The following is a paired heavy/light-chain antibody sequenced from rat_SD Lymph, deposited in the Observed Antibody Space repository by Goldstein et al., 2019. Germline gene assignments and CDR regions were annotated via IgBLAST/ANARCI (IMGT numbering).Light chain of an antibody. J-gene: IGKJ1*01. CDR2: DAN. CDR3: QQYNNYPWT. Sequence: DIQMTQSPASLSASLGETVTIECRASEDIYSNLAWYQQKPGNSPQLLIYDANSLADGVPSRFSGSGSGTQYSLKINSLQSEDVASYFCQQYNNYPWTFGGGTKLELK. V-gene: IGKV12S34*01. CDR1: EDIYSN.
Heavy chain of an antibody. Sequence: EVQLVESGEGLVQPGSSMKLSCVASGFTFSNYGMNWIRQAPKKGLEWIALIYYDSSSKYYADSVKGRFTISRDNSKNTLYLEMNSLRSEDTAMYYCAKVARYYGYFDYWGQGVMVTVSS. CDR3: AKVARYYGYFDY. V-gene: IGHV5-54*01. CDR1: GFTFSNYG. CDR2: IYYDSSSK. J-gene: IGHJ2*01. D-gene: IGHD1-7*01.